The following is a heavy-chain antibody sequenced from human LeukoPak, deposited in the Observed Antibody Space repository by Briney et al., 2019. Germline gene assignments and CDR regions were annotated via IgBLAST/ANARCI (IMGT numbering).Heavy chain of an antibody. CDR2: ISSSGSTI. CDR1: GFTFSSYE. J-gene: IGHJ6*03. D-gene: IGHD3-10*01. CDR3: ARGRGGTLYSYYYMDV. Sequence: PGGSLRLSCAASGFTFSSYEMNWVRQAPGKGLEWVSYISSSGSTIYYADSVKGRFTISRDKAKNSLYLQMNSLRAEDTAVFYCARGRGGTLYSYYYMDVWAKGPRSPSP. V-gene: IGHV3-48*03.